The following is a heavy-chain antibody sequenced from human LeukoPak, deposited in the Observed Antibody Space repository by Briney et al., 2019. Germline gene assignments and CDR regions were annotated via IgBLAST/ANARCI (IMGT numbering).Heavy chain of an antibody. V-gene: IGHV4-59*08. CDR2: IYYSGST. D-gene: IGHD2-15*01. CDR3: ARHWSHSVAQFGRSFWFDP. CDR1: GGSISSYY. Sequence: SDTLSLTCTVSGGSISSYYWSWIRQPPGKGLEWIGYIYYSGSTNYNPSLKSRVTISVDTSKSQFSLRLTSVTAADTAVYYCARHWSHSVAQFGRSFWFDPWGQGTLVTVSS. J-gene: IGHJ5*02.